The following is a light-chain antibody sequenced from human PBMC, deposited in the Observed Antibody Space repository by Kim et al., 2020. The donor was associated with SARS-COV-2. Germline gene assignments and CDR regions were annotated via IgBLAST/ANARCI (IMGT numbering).Light chain of an antibody. CDR3: AAWDDILYGPV. V-gene: IGLV1-44*01. CDR1: NSNIETNT. J-gene: IGLJ3*02. CDR2: RNS. Sequence: GQRVTISCSGRNSNIETNTVNWYQQFPGTAPKLLIYRNSQRPSGVPDRFSGSKSGTSASLDISGLHSEDEADYYCAAWDDILYGPVFGGGTQLTV.